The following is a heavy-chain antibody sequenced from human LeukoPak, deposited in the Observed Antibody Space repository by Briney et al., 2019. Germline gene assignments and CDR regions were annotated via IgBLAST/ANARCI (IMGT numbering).Heavy chain of an antibody. CDR2: VNPNSDNT. D-gene: IGHD1-7*01. Sequence: ASVTVSFTSSVYTFTIYDINWVRQAPGQGLGRMGWVNPNSDNTGYSQKFQGRVTFTRNTSISTAYMELSSLRSEDTGVYYCARGNRRNRITRTTGYYYYMDVWGKGTTVTVS. V-gene: IGHV1-8*03. CDR3: ARGNRRNRITRTTGYYYYMDV. J-gene: IGHJ6*03. CDR1: VYTFTIYD.